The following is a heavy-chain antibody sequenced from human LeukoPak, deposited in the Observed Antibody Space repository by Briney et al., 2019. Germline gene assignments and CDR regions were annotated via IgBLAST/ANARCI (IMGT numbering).Heavy chain of an antibody. CDR2: IYSGGST. Sequence: GGSLRLSCAASGLTVSSKDMSWVRQAPGKGLEWVSVIYSGGSTYYADSVKGRFTVSRDNSKNTLYLQINSLRAEDTAVYYCATLARYAFDFWGQGTMVTVSS. CDR1: GLTVSSKD. V-gene: IGHV3-53*01. J-gene: IGHJ3*01. D-gene: IGHD5-12*01. CDR3: ATLARYAFDF.